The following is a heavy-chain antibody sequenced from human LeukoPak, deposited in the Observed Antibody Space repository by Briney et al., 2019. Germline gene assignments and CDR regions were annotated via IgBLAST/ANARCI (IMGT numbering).Heavy chain of an antibody. D-gene: IGHD3-16*01. CDR2: ISYDGSNK. CDR1: GFTFSSYG. Sequence: GGSLRLSCAASGFTFSSYGMHWVRQAPGKGLEWVAVISYDGSNKYYADSVKGRFTISRDNSKNTLYLQMNSLRAEDTAVYYCSGGDVFDIWGQGTMVTVSS. J-gene: IGHJ3*02. CDR3: SGGDVFDI. V-gene: IGHV3-30*03.